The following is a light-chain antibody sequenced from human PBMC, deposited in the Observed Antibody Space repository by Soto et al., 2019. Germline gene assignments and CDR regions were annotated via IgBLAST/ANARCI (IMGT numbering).Light chain of an antibody. CDR3: QHYSTWLWT. Sequence: EIVMTQSPATLSVSPGERATLSCRASQSVDSKLAWYQQKAGQGPRLLIYGASSRATGIPARFSGSGSGTEFTLTISSLQSEYFAVYYCQHYSTWLWTFGQGTKVEIK. V-gene: IGKV3-15*01. CDR2: GAS. J-gene: IGKJ1*01. CDR1: QSVDSK.